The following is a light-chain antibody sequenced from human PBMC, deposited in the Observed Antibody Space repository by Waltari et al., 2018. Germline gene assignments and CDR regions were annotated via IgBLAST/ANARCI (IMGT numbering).Light chain of an antibody. J-gene: IGLJ2*01. V-gene: IGLV2-14*01. CDR2: GVS. CDR3: SSYTSSSTVV. CDR1: SSDVGAYNY. Sequence: QSALTQPRSVSGSPGQSVTISCTGTSSDVGAYNYVSWYQQHPGKAPKIRIYGVSNRPSGVSNRFSGSKSGNTASLTISGLQAEDEADYYCSSYTSSSTVVFVGGTKLTVL.